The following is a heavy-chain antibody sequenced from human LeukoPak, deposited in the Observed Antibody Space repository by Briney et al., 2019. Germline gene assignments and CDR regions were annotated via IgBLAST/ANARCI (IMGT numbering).Heavy chain of an antibody. Sequence: GRSLRLSCAASGFTFDDYAMHWVRQAPGKGLEWVSGISWNSGSIGYADSVKGRFTISRDNAKNSLYLQMNSLRAEDTALYYCAKDXXSSQDAFDIWGQGTMVTV. J-gene: IGHJ3*02. D-gene: IGHD2-15*01. CDR2: ISWNSGSI. CDR3: AKDXXSSQDAFDI. V-gene: IGHV3-9*01. CDR1: GFTFDDYA.